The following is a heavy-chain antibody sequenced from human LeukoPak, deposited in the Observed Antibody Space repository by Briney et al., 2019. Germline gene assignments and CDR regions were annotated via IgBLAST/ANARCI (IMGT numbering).Heavy chain of an antibody. Sequence: GGSLRLSCAASGFTFSSYAMHWVRQAPGKGLEWVAFIPYDGSNKYYADSVKGRFTISRDNSKNTLYLQMNSLTTEDTAVYYCTKHLSSGGQGTLVTVSS. V-gene: IGHV3-30*02. CDR2: IPYDGSNK. J-gene: IGHJ4*02. D-gene: IGHD6-19*01. CDR3: TKHLSS. CDR1: GFTFSSYA.